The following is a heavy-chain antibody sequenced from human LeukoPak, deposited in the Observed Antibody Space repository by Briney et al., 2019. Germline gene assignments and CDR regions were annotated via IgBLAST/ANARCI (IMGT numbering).Heavy chain of an antibody. CDR1: GLTFSNFA. D-gene: IGHD3-9*01. V-gene: IGHV3-23*01. Sequence: PGGSLRLSCAASGLTFSNFAMSWVRQAPGKGLEWVSTRSGSGSTTWYTDSVKGRFAISRDNSKNTLYLQMNSLRAEDTAVYYCAKGGYYDILTGYSDAFDIWGQGTMVTVSS. J-gene: IGHJ3*02. CDR3: AKGGYYDILTGYSDAFDI. CDR2: RSGSGSTT.